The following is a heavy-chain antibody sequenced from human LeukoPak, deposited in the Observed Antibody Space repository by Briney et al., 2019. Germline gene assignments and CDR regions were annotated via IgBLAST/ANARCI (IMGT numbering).Heavy chain of an antibody. V-gene: IGHV3-7*05. CDR2: IKQDGSEK. CDR3: ARVYNWNYFDY. D-gene: IGHD1-20*01. CDR1: GFTFSNYW. Sequence: GGSLRLSCAASGFTFSNYWMSWVRQAPGKGLEWAADIKQDGSEKYYVDSVKGRFTISRDNAKNSLYLQMNSLRAEDTAVFYCARVYNWNYFDYWGQGTLVTVSS. J-gene: IGHJ4*02.